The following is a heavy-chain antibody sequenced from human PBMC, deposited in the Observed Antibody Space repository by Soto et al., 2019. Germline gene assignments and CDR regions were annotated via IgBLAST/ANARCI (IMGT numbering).Heavy chain of an antibody. J-gene: IGHJ4*02. CDR2: IKDDGSES. CDR3: ATEILRATVLYDN. Sequence: SCKSSGYTFTRYDSKWVRQAPGKGLEWVGNIKDDGSESNYADSVKGRFTSFRDNAKNLMFLQMDSLRAEDTGIYYCATEILRATVLYDNWGQGTLVNVSS. D-gene: IGHD3-16*01. V-gene: IGHV3-7*03. CDR1: GYTFTRYD.